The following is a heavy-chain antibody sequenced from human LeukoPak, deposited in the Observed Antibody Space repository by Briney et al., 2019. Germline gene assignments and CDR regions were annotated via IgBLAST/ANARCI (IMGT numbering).Heavy chain of an antibody. CDR1: GYTFTGYY. V-gene: IGHV1-2*06. J-gene: IGHJ4*02. CDR3: ARDMAYYDILTGQMDY. Sequence: PSVKVSCKASGYTFTGYYMHWVRQAPGQGLEWMGRINPNSGGTNYAQKFQGRVTMTRDTSISTAYMELSRLRSDDTAVYYCARDMAYYDILTGQMDYWGQGTLVTVPS. D-gene: IGHD3-9*01. CDR2: INPNSGGT.